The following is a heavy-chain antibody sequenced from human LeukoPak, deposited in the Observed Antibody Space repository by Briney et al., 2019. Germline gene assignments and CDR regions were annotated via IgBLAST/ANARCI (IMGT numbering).Heavy chain of an antibody. D-gene: IGHD5-12*01. CDR2: IHPNSGDT. V-gene: IGHV1-2*02. CDR3: ARRGDGYNYDA. J-gene: IGHJ5*02. CDR1: AYTFTVYN. Sequence: ASVKVSCKASAYTFTVYNIHWVRQAPGQGPEWKGWIHPNSGDTNYAQKFQGRVTMTRDTSIHTAYMDLSSLTSDDTAVYYCARRGDGYNYDAWGQGTLVTVSS.